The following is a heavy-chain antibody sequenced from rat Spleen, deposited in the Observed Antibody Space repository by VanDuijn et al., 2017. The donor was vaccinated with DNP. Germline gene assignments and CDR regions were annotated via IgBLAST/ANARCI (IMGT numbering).Heavy chain of an antibody. CDR3: TTESTYYGYFDY. D-gene: IGHD1-9*01. Sequence: EVQLVESGGDLVQPGRSLKLSCVASGFTFNNYWMTWIRQAPGKGLEWIATINTDGGSTYYPDSMKGRFTISRDNAKSSLYLQMDSLRSEDTATYYCTTESTYYGYFDYWGQGVMVPVSS. CDR1: GFTFNNYW. J-gene: IGHJ2*01. V-gene: IGHV5-31*01. CDR2: INTDGGST.